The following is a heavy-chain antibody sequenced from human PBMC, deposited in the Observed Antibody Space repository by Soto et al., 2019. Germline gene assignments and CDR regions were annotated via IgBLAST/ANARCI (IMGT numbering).Heavy chain of an antibody. J-gene: IGHJ4*02. V-gene: IGHV3-48*03. CDR3: AIYFFGSGNYYRYFDF. Sequence: GSLRLSCAASGFTFSSYEMNWVRQAPGRGLEWVSYISGSDTTTYYADSVKGRFTISRDNAENSLYLQMNSLRAEDTAVYYCAIYFFGSGNYYRYFDFRGQGT. CDR1: GFTFSSYE. CDR2: ISGSDTTT. D-gene: IGHD3-10*01.